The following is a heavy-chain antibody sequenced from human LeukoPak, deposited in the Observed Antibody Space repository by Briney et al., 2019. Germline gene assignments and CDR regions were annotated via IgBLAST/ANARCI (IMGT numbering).Heavy chain of an antibody. CDR3: AKAHGAGSGYFDY. V-gene: IGHV3-72*01. D-gene: IGHD3-10*01. CDR1: GFIFSDHY. CDR2: AKNKVNSYTT. J-gene: IGHJ4*02. Sequence: PGGSLRLSCAASGFIFSDHYMDWVRQAPGKGLEWIGRAKNKVNSYTTLYAASVEGRFTISRDDSKNSLYLQMNSLRTEDTAVYHCAKAHGAGSGYFDYWGQGTLVTVSS.